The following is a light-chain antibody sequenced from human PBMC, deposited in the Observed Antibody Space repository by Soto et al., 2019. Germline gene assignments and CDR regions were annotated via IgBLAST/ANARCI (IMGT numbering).Light chain of an antibody. J-gene: IGKJ1*01. Sequence: DIHMTQSPSTLSASVGDRVTITCRASQSISIWLAWYQQKPGKAPNLLIYKTSSLESGVPSRFSGSGSGTEFTLTISSLQPEDFATYYCQHCNDYSWTFGQGTKVEIK. CDR1: QSISIW. V-gene: IGKV1-5*03. CDR2: KTS. CDR3: QHCNDYSWT.